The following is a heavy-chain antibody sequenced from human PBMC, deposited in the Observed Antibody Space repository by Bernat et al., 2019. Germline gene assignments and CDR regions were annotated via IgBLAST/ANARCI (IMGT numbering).Heavy chain of an antibody. CDR3: ARSLIAAAGTYNWFDP. CDR1: GYTFTSYY. D-gene: IGHD6-13*01. CDR2: INPSGGST. Sequence: QVQLVQSGAEVKKSGASVKVSCKASGYTFTSYYMHWVRQAPGQGLEWMGIINPSGGSTSYAQKFQGRVTMTRDTSTSTVYMELSSLRSEDTAVYYCARSLIAAAGTYNWFDPWGQGTLVTVSS. V-gene: IGHV1-46*01. J-gene: IGHJ5*02.